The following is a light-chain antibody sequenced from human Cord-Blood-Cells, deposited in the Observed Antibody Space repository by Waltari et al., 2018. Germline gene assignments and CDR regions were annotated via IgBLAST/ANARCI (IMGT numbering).Light chain of an antibody. V-gene: IGKV4-1*01. CDR2: WAS. CDR1: QSVLYSSNNKNY. CDR3: QQYYSTPLT. Sequence: DIVMTQSPYSLAVALGERATINCKSSQSVLYSSNNKNYLAWYQQKPGQPPKLLMYWASTRASGVPDRFSGSGSGTDFTLTISSLQAEDVAVYYCQQYYSTPLTFGGGTKVEIK. J-gene: IGKJ4*01.